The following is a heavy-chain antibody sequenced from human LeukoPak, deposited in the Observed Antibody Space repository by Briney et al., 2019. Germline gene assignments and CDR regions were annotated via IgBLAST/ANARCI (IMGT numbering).Heavy chain of an antibody. CDR3: AKDRRARGYCSGGSCYPTLGIFDY. Sequence: GGSLRLSCAASGFTFSSYAMSWVRQAPGKGLEWVSAISGSGGSTYYADSVKGRFTISRDNSKNTLYPQMNSLRAEDTAVYYCAKDRRARGYCSGGSCYPTLGIFDYWGQGTLVTVSS. V-gene: IGHV3-23*01. J-gene: IGHJ4*02. D-gene: IGHD2-15*01. CDR2: ISGSGGST. CDR1: GFTFSSYA.